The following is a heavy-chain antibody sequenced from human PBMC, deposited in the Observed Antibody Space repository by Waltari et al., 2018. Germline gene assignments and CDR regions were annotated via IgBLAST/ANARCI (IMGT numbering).Heavy chain of an antibody. CDR1: GFRFSNYW. V-gene: IGHV3-74*03. CDR2: ISNDETTL. J-gene: IGHJ6*02. D-gene: IGHD3-10*01. Sequence: EEQLLESGGGLVQPGDSLRLSCAASGFRFSNYWMNWVRQAPGKGLVGRARISNDETTLTYADSVKGRFTISRDNAKNTVYLQMKRLRADDTAVYYCARLAPRTYRSPVPGRHYYYGMDVWGQGTTVTVSS. CDR3: ARLAPRTYRSPVPGRHYYYGMDV.